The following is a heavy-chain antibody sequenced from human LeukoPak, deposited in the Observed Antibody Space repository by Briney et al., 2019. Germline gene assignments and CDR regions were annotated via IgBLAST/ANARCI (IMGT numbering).Heavy chain of an antibody. D-gene: IGHD2-2*01. V-gene: IGHV4-34*01. CDR2: INHSGST. CDR1: GGSFSGYY. CDR3: ASQNPAAISFNY. J-gene: IGHJ4*02. Sequence: SETLSLTCAVCGGSFSGYYWSWIRQPPGKGLEWIGEINHSGSTNYNPSLKSRVTISVDTSKNQFSLKLSSVTAADTAVYYCASQNPAAISFNYWGQGTLVTVSS.